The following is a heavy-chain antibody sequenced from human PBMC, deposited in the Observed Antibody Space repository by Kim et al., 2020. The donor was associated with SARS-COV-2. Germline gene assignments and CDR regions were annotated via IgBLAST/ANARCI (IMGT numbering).Heavy chain of an antibody. D-gene: IGHD2-15*01. J-gene: IGHJ4*02. CDR1: GFTFSSYW. V-gene: IGHV3-74*01. CDR2: IHNDGSST. Sequence: GGSLRLSCAASGFTFSSYWMHWVRQAPGKGLVWVSPIHNDGSSTSYADSVKGRFTISRDNAKNTLYLQMHSLRDEDTAVYYCVREGWYYFDYWGQGTLVT. CDR3: VREGWYYFDY.